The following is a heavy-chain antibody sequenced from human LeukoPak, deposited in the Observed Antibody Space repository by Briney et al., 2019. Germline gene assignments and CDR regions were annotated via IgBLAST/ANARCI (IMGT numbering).Heavy chain of an antibody. CDR1: GFTFSSYA. D-gene: IGHD6-6*01. CDR3: ATDAAQAR. CDR2: IKSKSDGGTT. Sequence: GGSLRLSCAASGFTFSSYAMSWVRQAPGKGLEWVGRIKSKSDGGTTDYAAPVKGRFTVSRDDSKNTLFLQMNSLKTEDTAVYYCATDAAQARWGQGTLVTVSS. V-gene: IGHV3-15*01. J-gene: IGHJ4*02.